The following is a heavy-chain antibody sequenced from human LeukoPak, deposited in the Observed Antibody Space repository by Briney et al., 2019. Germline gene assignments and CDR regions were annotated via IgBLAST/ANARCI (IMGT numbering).Heavy chain of an antibody. V-gene: IGHV4-34*01. CDR2: INQSGST. D-gene: IGHD3-10*02. J-gene: IGHJ6*02. CDR1: GGSLSGYY. CDR3: ARHNDYYVVGGMDV. Sequence: SETLSLTCAVYGGSLSGYYWSWIRQPPWKGLEWIGEINQSGSTNYNPSLKSRVTISVDTSKNQFSLKLSSVTAADTAVYYCARHNDYYVVGGMDVWGQGTTVTVSS.